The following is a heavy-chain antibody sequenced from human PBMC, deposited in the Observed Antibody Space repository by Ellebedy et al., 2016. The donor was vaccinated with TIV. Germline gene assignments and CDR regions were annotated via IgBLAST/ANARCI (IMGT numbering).Heavy chain of an antibody. CDR1: GGTFSSYG. CDR2: IIPMFGTG. D-gene: IGHD5-12*01. V-gene: IGHV1-69*13. CDR3: AREQSGYGGWFNP. Sequence: SVKVSXXASGGTFSSYGISWVRQAPGQGLEWMGGIIPMFGTGNYAQKFQGRVTITADESTSTAYMELRSLRSEDTAVYYCAREQSGYGGWFNPWGQGTLVTVSS. J-gene: IGHJ5*02.